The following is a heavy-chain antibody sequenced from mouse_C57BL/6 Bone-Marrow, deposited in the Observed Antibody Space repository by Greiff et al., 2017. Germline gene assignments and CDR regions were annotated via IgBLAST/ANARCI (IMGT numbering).Heavy chain of an antibody. Sequence: QVQLQQPGAELVKPGASVKMSCKASGYTFTSYWITWVKQRPGQGLEWIGDIYPGSGSTNYNEKFKSKATLTVDTSSSTAYMQLSSLTSEDSAVYYCASGGNCYYGSNSLDYWGQGTTRTVSS. CDR2: IYPGSGST. D-gene: IGHD1-1*01. CDR3: ASGGNCYYGSNSLDY. J-gene: IGHJ2*01. V-gene: IGHV1-55*01. CDR1: GYTFTSYW.